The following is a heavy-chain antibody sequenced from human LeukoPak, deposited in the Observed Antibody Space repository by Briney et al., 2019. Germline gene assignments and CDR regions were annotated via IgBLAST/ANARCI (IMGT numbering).Heavy chain of an antibody. CDR1: GFTFSSYW. CDR3: ARVGILTGYDAFDI. V-gene: IGHV3-7*01. D-gene: IGHD3-9*01. CDR2: IKQDGSEK. Sequence: GESLRLSCAASGFTFSSYWMSWVRQAPGKGLEWVANIKQDGSEKYYVDSVKGRFTISKDNAKNSLYLQMNSLRAEDTAVYYCARVGILTGYDAFDIWGQGTMVTVPS. J-gene: IGHJ3*02.